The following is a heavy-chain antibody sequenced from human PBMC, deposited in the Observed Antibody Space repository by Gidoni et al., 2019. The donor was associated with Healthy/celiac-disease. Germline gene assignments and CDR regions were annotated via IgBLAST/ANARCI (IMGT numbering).Heavy chain of an antibody. J-gene: IGHJ4*02. V-gene: IGHV3-30-3*01. D-gene: IGHD6-19*01. CDR3: AGLAVAGINFDY. CDR2: ISYDGSNK. CDR1: GSTFSSYA. Sequence: QVQLVDSGGGVVQPGRSLRLSCAASGSTFSSYAMHWVRQAPGKGLEWVAVISYDGSNKYYADSVKGRFTISRDNSKNTLYLQMNSLRAEDTAVYYCAGLAVAGINFDYWGQGTLVTVSS.